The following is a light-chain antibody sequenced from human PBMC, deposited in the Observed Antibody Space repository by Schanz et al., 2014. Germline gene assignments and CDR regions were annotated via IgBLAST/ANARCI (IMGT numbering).Light chain of an antibody. Sequence: QSALTQPPSASGSPGQSVTISCTGTSSDVGGYYYVSWYQQHPGKAPKVIIYDVSKRPSGVPDRFSGSKSGTSASLAISGLQSEDEADYYCATWDDSLNGGVFGGGTKLTVL. CDR1: SSDVGGYYY. V-gene: IGLV2-8*01. J-gene: IGLJ3*02. CDR2: DVS. CDR3: ATWDDSLNGGV.